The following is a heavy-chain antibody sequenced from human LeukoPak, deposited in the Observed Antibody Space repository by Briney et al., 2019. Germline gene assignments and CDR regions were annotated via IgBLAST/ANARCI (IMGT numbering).Heavy chain of an antibody. V-gene: IGHV4-4*07. CDR1: GGSISSYY. J-gene: IGHJ3*02. D-gene: IGHD3-10*01. Sequence: SETLSLTCTVSGGSISSYYWSWIRQPAGKGLEWIGRIYTSGSTNYNPSLESRVTISLDTSRNQFFLRLNSVTAADTAVYYCAKSNGYGLIDIWGQGTMVTVSS. CDR2: IYTSGST. CDR3: AKSNGYGLIDI.